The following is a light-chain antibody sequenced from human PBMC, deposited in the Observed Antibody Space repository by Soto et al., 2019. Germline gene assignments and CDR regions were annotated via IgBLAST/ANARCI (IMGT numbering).Light chain of an antibody. V-gene: IGKV1-39*01. CDR3: QQSYNSPQT. Sequence: DLQLTQSPSSLSASFGDDVTIXXRASHTIMTYLNWYQLKPGKPPRLXIYAASSLQSGVPSRFSGSGSGTDFTLTINSLQPEDFATYSCQQSYNSPQTFGQGTKVDIK. CDR1: HTIMTY. CDR2: AAS. J-gene: IGKJ1*01.